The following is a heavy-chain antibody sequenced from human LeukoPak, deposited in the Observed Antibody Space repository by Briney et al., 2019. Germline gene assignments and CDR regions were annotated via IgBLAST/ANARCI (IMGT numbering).Heavy chain of an antibody. CDR3: ARVGATIEYFDY. CDR2: IKQDGSEK. CDR1: GFTFSSYW. J-gene: IGHJ4*02. V-gene: IGHV3-7*01. D-gene: IGHD5-12*01. Sequence: PGGSLRLSCAASGFTFSSYWVSWVRQAPGKGLEWVANIKQDGSEKYYVDSVKGRFTIFRDNTKNSLYLQMNSLRAEDTAVYYCARVGATIEYFDYWGQGSLVTVSS.